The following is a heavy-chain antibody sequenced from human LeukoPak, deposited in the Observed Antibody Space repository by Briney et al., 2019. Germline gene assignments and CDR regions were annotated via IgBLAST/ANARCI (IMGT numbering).Heavy chain of an antibody. D-gene: IGHD2-2*01. CDR3: ARKQRFCSSSTCRYVGIDY. V-gene: IGHV4-34*01. CDR1: GGSFSGYY. J-gene: IGHJ4*02. CDR2: INHSGST. Sequence: SETLSLTCAVYGGSFSGYYWSWIRQPPGKGLEWIGEINHSGSTNYNPSLKSRVSISVDTSKNQFSLRLSSVTAADTAVYYCARKQRFCSSSTCRYVGIDYWGQGTLVTVSS.